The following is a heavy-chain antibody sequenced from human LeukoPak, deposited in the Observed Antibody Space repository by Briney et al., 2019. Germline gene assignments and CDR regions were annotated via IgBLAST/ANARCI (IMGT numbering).Heavy chain of an antibody. CDR1: GFTFNSYA. V-gene: IGHV3-48*02. CDR3: ASSGSYRF. Sequence: GGSLRLSCATSGFTFNSYAMSWVRQAPGKGLEWVSHITASGTAMFYADSVKGRFTISRDNAKNSLYLQMNSLRDEDTAVYYCASSGSYRFWGQGTLVTVSS. J-gene: IGHJ4*02. CDR2: ITASGTAM. D-gene: IGHD1-26*01.